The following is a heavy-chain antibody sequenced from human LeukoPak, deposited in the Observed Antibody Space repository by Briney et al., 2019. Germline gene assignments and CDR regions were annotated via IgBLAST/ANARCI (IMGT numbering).Heavy chain of an antibody. CDR1: GFTFSNYN. V-gene: IGHV3-21*01. D-gene: IGHD1-26*01. CDR3: ARDPYSGNYGNDYYYYMDV. CDR2: ITSSGTYI. Sequence: GGSLRLSCAASGFTFSNYNMNGVRQAPGKAMEWVSSITSSGTYIFYADSVKGRFTISRDNAKNSLYLQMDSLGPEDTAVYYCARDPYSGNYGNDYYYYMDVWGKGTTVTISS. J-gene: IGHJ6*03.